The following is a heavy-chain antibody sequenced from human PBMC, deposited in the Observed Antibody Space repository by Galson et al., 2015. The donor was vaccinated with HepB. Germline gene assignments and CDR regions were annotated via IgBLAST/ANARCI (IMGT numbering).Heavy chain of an antibody. CDR1: GFIFSDSG. D-gene: IGHD5-24*01. CDR3: TSRDGYSGS. V-gene: IGHV3-73*01. Sequence: SLRLSCAASGFIFSDSGIHWVRQASGKGLEWVGRIGNKANNYVTAYAASVRDRFTISRDDSRNTAYLQMSSLRTEDTAVYYCTSRDGYSGSWGQGTLATVSS. CDR2: IGNKANNYVT. J-gene: IGHJ4*02.